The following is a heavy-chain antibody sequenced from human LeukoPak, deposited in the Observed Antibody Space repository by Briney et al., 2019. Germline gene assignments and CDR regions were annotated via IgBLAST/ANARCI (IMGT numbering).Heavy chain of an antibody. CDR3: AREKIDDYSKKRRPNYYYYYYYMDV. V-gene: IGHV1-69*04. Sequence: ASVKVSCKASGGTFSSYTISWVRQAPGQGLEWMGRIIPILGIANYAQKFQGRVTITADKSTSTAYMELSSLRSEDTAVYYCAREKIDDYSKKRRPNYYYYYYYMDVWGKGTTVTVSS. D-gene: IGHD4-11*01. CDR2: IIPILGIA. J-gene: IGHJ6*03. CDR1: GGTFSSYT.